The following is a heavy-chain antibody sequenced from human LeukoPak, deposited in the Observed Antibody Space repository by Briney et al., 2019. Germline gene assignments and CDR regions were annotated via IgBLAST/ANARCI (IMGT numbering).Heavy chain of an antibody. Sequence: GASVKVSCKASGYTFTSYGISWVRQAPGQGLEWMGWISAYNGNTNYAQKLRGRVTMTTDTSTSTAYMELRSLRSDDTAVYYCARAGKTPNYYYYYGMDVWGQGTTVTVSS. J-gene: IGHJ6*02. CDR2: ISAYNGNT. CDR3: ARAGKTPNYYYYYGMDV. CDR1: GYTFTSYG. V-gene: IGHV1-18*01. D-gene: IGHD4-23*01.